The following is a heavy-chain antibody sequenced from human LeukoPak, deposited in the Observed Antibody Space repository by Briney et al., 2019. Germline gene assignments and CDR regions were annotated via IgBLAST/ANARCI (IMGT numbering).Heavy chain of an antibody. J-gene: IGHJ4*02. CDR3: ARLGNDYFDY. Sequence: PSETLSLTCAVSGGSISSYYWSWIRQPPGKGLEWIGYIYYSGSTNYNPCLKSRVTISVDTSMNQFFQKLSSVTAADTAVYYCARLGNDYFDYWGQGTLVTVSS. CDR2: IYYSGST. V-gene: IGHV4-59*01. D-gene: IGHD3-10*01. CDR1: GGSISSYY.